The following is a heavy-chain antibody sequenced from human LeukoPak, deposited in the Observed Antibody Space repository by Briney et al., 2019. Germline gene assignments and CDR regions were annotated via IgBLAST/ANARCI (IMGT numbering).Heavy chain of an antibody. CDR3: ASRLWTAVTIGY. D-gene: IGHD4-17*01. CDR1: GGSFSGHY. J-gene: IGHJ4*02. V-gene: IGHV4-34*01. CDR2: INHSGST. Sequence: SETLSLTCAVYGGSFSGHYWSWIRQPPGKGLEWIGEINHSGSTNYNPSLKSRVTISVDTSKNQFSLKLTSVTATDTAVYYCASRLWTAVTIGYWGQGTLVTVSS.